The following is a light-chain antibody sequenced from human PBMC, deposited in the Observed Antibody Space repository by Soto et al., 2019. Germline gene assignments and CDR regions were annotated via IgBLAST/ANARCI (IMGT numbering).Light chain of an antibody. CDR1: SSDVGGYNY. V-gene: IGLV2-14*01. CDR3: SPYTNIGTLL. J-gene: IGLJ2*01. CDR2: EVS. Sequence: QSVLTQPASVSGSPGQSITISCTGTSSDVGGYNYVSWYQQHPGKAPKLMIYEVSKWPSGVSNRFSGSKSGNTASLTISGLQAEDEADYYCSPYTNIGTLLFGGGTKVTVL.